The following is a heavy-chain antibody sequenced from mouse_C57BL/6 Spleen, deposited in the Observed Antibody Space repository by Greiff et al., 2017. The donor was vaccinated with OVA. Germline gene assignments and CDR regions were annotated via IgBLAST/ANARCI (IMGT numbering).Heavy chain of an antibody. CDR2: IHPNSGST. Sequence: QVQLQQPGAELVKPGASVKLSCKASGYTFTSYWMHWVKQRPGQGLEWIGMIHPNSGSTNYNEKFKSKATLTVDKSSSTAYMQLSSLTSEDSAVYYCARFAYYGNYYAMDYWGQGTSVTVSS. CDR1: GYTFTSYW. J-gene: IGHJ4*01. V-gene: IGHV1-64*01. D-gene: IGHD2-10*01. CDR3: ARFAYYGNYYAMDY.